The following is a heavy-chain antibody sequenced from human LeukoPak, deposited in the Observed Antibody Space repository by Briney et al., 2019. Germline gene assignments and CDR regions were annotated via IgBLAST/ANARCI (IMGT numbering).Heavy chain of an antibody. CDR2: ISSSSSYT. CDR1: GFTFSSYS. CDR3: ARRATTMVRGVIPSNWFDP. V-gene: IGHV3-21*01. J-gene: IGHJ5*02. D-gene: IGHD3-10*01. Sequence: GGSLRLSCAASGFTFSSYSMNWVRQAPGKGLEWVSSISSSSSYTYYADSVKGRFTISRDNAKNSLYLQMNSLRAEDTAVYYCARRATTMVRGVIPSNWFDPWGQGTLVTVSS.